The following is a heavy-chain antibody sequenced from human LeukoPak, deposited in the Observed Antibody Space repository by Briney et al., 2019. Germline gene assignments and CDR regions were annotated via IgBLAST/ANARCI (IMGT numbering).Heavy chain of an antibody. CDR3: ARGYCSGGSCYSWYLYYYYGMDV. CDR2: MNPNSGNT. J-gene: IGHJ6*02. CDR1: GYTFTSYD. D-gene: IGHD2-15*01. Sequence: ASVKVSCKASGYTFTSYDISWARQATGQGLEWMGWMNPNSGNTGYAQKFQGRVTMTRNTSISTAYMELSSLRSEDTAVYYCARGYCSGGSCYSWYLYYYYGMDVWGQGTTVTVSS. V-gene: IGHV1-8*01.